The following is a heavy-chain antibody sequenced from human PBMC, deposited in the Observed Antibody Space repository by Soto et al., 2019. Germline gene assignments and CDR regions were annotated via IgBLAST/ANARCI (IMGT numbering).Heavy chain of an antibody. CDR3: AKIPISSTWLDFDY. CDR2: ISGRGGT. CDR1: GFTFATYG. V-gene: IGHV3-23*01. D-gene: IGHD6-13*01. J-gene: IGHJ4*02. Sequence: DVQLLEWGGGLVQPGGSLRLSCEASGFTFATYGMSWVRQTPGKGLEWVSGISGRGGTSYADSVKGRFTISRDNSKNTLFLQMNSLRVEDTAVYYCAKIPISSTWLDFDYWGQGTLVTVSS.